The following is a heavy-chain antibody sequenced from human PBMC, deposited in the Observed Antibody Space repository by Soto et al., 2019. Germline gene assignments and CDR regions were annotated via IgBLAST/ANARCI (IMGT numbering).Heavy chain of an antibody. CDR3: ARVGPVSSSAFGPKRTNWFDP. D-gene: IGHD6-6*01. V-gene: IGHV4-34*01. Sequence: QVQLQQWGAGLLKPSETLSLTCAVYGGCFSGYYWSWIRQPPGKGLEWIGEINHCGSTNYNPSLKSRVTISVDTSKNAFSLQLSSVTAADTAVYYCARVGPVSSSAFGPKRTNWFDPWGQGTLVTVSS. CDR2: INHCGST. J-gene: IGHJ5*02. CDR1: GGCFSGYY.